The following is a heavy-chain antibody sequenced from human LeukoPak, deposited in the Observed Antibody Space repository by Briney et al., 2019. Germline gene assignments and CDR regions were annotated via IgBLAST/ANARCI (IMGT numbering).Heavy chain of an antibody. V-gene: IGHV4-34*01. CDR2: INHSGIT. CDR3: AARHRIAAAGTRSFDY. J-gene: IGHJ4*02. CDR1: GGSFSGYY. Sequence: SETLSLTCAVYGGSFSGYYWSWIRQTPRKGLEWIGEINHSGITNYSPSLKSRVTISVDTSKNQFSLKLSSVTAADTAVYYCAARHRIAAAGTRSFDYWGQGTLVTVSS. D-gene: IGHD6-13*01.